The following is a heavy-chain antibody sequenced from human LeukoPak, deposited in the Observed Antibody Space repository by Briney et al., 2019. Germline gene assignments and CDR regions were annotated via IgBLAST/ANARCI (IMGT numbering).Heavy chain of an antibody. CDR2: ISYDGSNK. CDR1: GFTVSSYG. Sequence: PGGSLRLSCAAAGFTVSSYGMRSVRQAPGKGLECLAVISYDGSNKYYAESVKGRFTISKDNYKHTLYLKMNSLRAEDTAVYYCARDPAGSSWASYAFDIWGQGTMVTVSS. V-gene: IGHV3-30*04. D-gene: IGHD6-13*01. J-gene: IGHJ3*02. CDR3: ARDPAGSSWASYAFDI.